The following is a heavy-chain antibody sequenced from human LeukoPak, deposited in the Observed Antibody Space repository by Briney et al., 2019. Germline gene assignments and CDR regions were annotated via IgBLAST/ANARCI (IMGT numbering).Heavy chain of an antibody. CDR2: ISSSSSYI. CDR3: ARFPPCSGGSCCNPYYMDV. V-gene: IGHV3-21*01. Sequence: GGSLRLSCAASGFTFSSYSMNWVRQAPGKGLEWVSSISSSSSYIYYADSVKGRFTISRDNAKNSLYLQMNSLRAEDTAVYYCARFPPCSGGSCCNPYYMDVWGKGTTVTISS. J-gene: IGHJ6*03. D-gene: IGHD2-15*01. CDR1: GFTFSSYS.